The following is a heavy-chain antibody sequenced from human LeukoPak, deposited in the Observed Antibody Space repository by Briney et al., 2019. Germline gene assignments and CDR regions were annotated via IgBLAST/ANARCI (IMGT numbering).Heavy chain of an antibody. Sequence: SETLSLTCTVSGGSISFYSWSWIRQPAGRGQKWIGRIHTSGSTNYNPSLKSRVTMSVDTSQNQFSLKMSSVTAADTAVYYCARSYSNSWYFDSWGQGTLVTVSS. CDR1: GGSISFYS. CDR2: IHTSGST. D-gene: IGHD6-13*01. V-gene: IGHV4-4*07. CDR3: ARSYSNSWYFDS. J-gene: IGHJ4*02.